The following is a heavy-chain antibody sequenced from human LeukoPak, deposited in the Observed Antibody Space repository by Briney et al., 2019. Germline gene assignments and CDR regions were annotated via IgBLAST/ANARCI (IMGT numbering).Heavy chain of an antibody. V-gene: IGHV3-21*01. CDR2: ISSSSSYI. D-gene: IGHD5-12*01. CDR3: ARAVYSGYDSAFDI. J-gene: IGHJ3*02. CDR1: GFTFSSYS. Sequence: PGGSLRLSCAASGFTFSSYSMNWVRQAPGKGLEWVSSISSSSSYIYYADSVKGRFTISRDNAKNSLYLQMNSLRAEDTAVYYCARAVYSGYDSAFDIWGQGTMVTVSS.